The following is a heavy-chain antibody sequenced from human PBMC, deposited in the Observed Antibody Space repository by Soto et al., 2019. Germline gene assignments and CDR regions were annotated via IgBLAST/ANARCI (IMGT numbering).Heavy chain of an antibody. V-gene: IGHV5-51*01. J-gene: IGHJ6*02. CDR2: IFPRDSDT. CDR1: GSTFSNHR. Sequence: EPLKISCQGSGSTFSNHRNNWVRLVPGKSLEWMGIIFPRDSDTRYRPSLPGQIIISVDKSTNTAYLQWTRLTASDTAIYYCAKSIEGGPMDVWGQGTTVTVSS. D-gene: IGHD3-16*01. CDR3: AKSIEGGPMDV.